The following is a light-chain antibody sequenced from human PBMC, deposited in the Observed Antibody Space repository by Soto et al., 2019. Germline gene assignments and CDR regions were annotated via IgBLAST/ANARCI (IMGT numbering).Light chain of an antibody. CDR1: ISDGGTYNY. CDR3: SSYTSSSALV. V-gene: IGLV2-14*01. J-gene: IGLJ1*01. Sequence: QSVLTQPASVSGSPGQSITISCTGTISDGGTYNYVSWYQQHPGRAPKLIIYEVNNRPSGVSTRFSGSKSVNTASLSISGLQAEDEADYYCSSYTSSSALVFGTGTKVSVL. CDR2: EVN.